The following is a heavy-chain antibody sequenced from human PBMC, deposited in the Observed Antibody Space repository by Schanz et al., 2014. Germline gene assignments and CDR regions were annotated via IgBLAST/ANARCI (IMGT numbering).Heavy chain of an antibody. J-gene: IGHJ3*02. CDR2: ISYEGNDK. V-gene: IGHV3-30*14. D-gene: IGHD5-18*01. Sequence: QVQLVESGGGVVQPGRSLRLSCAASGFTFSTCAMHWVRQAPGKGLEWVAVISYEGNDKYYGDSVKGRFTISRDSPKNTLYLQMNSLRAEDTALYYCASERGYSYGYGAFDIWGQGTMVTVSS. CDR3: ASERGYSYGYGAFDI. CDR1: GFTFSTCA.